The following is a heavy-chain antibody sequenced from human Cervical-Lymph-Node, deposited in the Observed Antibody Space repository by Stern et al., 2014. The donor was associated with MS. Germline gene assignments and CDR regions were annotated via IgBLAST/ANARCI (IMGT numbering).Heavy chain of an antibody. CDR3: ARTHDIDLDY. J-gene: IGHJ4*02. CDR1: GFSLSTSGMC. CDR2: IDWDDDK. V-gene: IGHV2-70*01. Sequence: QVTLKESGAALVKPTQTLTLTCTVSGFSLSTSGMCGSWIRQPPGKAREWLALIDWDDDKYYSTSLKTRLTISKDTSKNQVVLTMTNMDTVVTSTYYCARTHDIDLDYWGQGTLVTVSS. D-gene: IGHD5-12*01.